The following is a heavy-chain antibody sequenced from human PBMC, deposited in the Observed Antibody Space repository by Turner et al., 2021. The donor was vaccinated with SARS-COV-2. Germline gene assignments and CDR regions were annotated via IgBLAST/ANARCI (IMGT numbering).Heavy chain of an antibody. CDR2: INTRGDST. V-gene: IGHV3-23*01. Sequence: EVQLLESGGGWVQPGESMRLSCTASGFTFSNYDMSWLRQAPGQGPEWVSRINTRGDSTCFADSVEGRFTISRDNSKKKLFLQMTILRAEDTAVYYCAKDEGVFTGYGNYDYWGQGTLVTVSS. CDR3: AKDEGVFTGYGNYDY. D-gene: IGHD2-2*03. CDR1: GFTFSNYD. J-gene: IGHJ4*02.